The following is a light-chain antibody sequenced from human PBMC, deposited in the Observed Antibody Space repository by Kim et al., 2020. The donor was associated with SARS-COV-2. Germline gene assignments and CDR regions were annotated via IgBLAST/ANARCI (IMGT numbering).Light chain of an antibody. V-gene: IGKV3-11*01. CDR2: DAS. CDR1: QSVNTY. Sequence: EIVLTQSPATLSLSPGESVTLSCRASQSVNTYLAWYRQKPGQAPRLLIYDASNRATGIPDRFSGSGSGTDFTLTISSLEPEDFAVYYCQQRRDWPLTFGGGTKVEI. J-gene: IGKJ4*02. CDR3: QQRRDWPLT.